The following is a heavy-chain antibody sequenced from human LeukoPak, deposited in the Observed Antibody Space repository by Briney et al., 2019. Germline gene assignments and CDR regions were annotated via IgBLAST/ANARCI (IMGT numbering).Heavy chain of an antibody. V-gene: IGHV3-23*01. CDR1: GFTFSDYA. J-gene: IGHJ4*02. CDR3: AKDLEYSSSWTYYFDY. Sequence: GGSLRLSCAASGFTFSDYAMSWVRQAPGRGLEWVSSIGSSGDTASYADSVKGRFTISRDKSMNTPYLQMNSLRAEDTAVYYCAKDLEYSSSWTYYFDYWGQGTLVTVSS. CDR2: IGSSGDTA. D-gene: IGHD6-13*01.